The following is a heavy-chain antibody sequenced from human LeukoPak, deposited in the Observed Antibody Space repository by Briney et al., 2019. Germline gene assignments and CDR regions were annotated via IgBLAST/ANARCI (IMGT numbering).Heavy chain of an antibody. V-gene: IGHV3-23*01. D-gene: IGHD3/OR15-3a*01. CDR2: IGDSGGST. CDR1: GFTFSSYA. CDR3: ANGLNVPDY. J-gene: IGHJ4*02. Sequence: PAGRSLRLSCAASGFTFSSYAMSWVRQAPGKGLEWVSSIGDSGGSTYYADSVQGRFTISRDNSKNTVFLQMNSLRAEDTAIYYCANGLNVPDYWGQGTLVTVSS.